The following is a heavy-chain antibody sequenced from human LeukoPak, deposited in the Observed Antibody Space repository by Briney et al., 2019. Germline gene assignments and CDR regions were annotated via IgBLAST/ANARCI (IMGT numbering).Heavy chain of an antibody. Sequence: PSETLSLTCAVYGGSFSGYYWSWIRQPPGKGLEWIGEINHSGSTNYNPSLKSRVTISVDTSKNQFSLKLSSVTAADTAVYYCARGKSMDDSSGYLLDYWGQGTLVTVSS. J-gene: IGHJ4*02. CDR3: ARGKSMDDSSGYLLDY. V-gene: IGHV4-34*01. D-gene: IGHD3-22*01. CDR1: GGSFSGYY. CDR2: INHSGST.